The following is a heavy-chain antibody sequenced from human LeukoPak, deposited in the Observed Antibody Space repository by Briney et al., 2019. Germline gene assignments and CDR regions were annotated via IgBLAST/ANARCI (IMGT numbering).Heavy chain of an antibody. Sequence: GGSLRLSCAASGFTFSSYAMSWVRQAPGKGLEWVAVIWYDGSNKYYADSVKGRFTISRDNSKNTLYLQMNSLRAEDTAVYYCARDFVGYYDSSGYYDYWGQGTLVTVSS. J-gene: IGHJ4*02. CDR3: ARDFVGYYDSSGYYDY. CDR1: GFTFSSYA. CDR2: IWYDGSNK. V-gene: IGHV3-33*08. D-gene: IGHD3-22*01.